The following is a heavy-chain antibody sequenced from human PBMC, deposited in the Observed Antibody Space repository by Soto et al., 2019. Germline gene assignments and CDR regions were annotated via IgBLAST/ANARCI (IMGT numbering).Heavy chain of an antibody. Sequence: KQLQTLSLTCAISGDSVSSNSAAWNWIRQSPSRGLEWLGRTYYRSKWYNDYAVSVKSRMIIYPDTSKNQFSLQLNSVTPEDTAVYYCARSRVIEYFHYYGVDVWGRGTTVTVSS. CDR3: ARSRVIEYFHYYGVDV. J-gene: IGHJ6*02. CDR1: GDSVSSNSAA. CDR2: TYYRSKWYN. V-gene: IGHV6-1*01. D-gene: IGHD4-4*01.